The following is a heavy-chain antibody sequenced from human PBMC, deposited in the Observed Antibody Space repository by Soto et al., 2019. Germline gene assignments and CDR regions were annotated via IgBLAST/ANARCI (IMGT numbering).Heavy chain of an antibody. J-gene: IGHJ2*01. V-gene: IGHV1-69*12. CDR1: GGTFSNYP. CDR3: ARGNHRWLQLWYFDL. D-gene: IGHD5-12*01. Sequence: QVQLVQSGAEVKKPGSSVKVSCKASGGTFSNYPISWVRQAPGQGLEWMGGIIPIFGTVNYAQKFQGRVTITADEFTSTAYMELRRLRSEDTAVYYCARGNHRWLQLWYFDLCGRGTLVTVSS. CDR2: IIPIFGTV.